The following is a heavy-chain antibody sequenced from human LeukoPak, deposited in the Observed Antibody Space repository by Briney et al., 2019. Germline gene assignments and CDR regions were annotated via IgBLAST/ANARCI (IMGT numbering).Heavy chain of an antibody. J-gene: IGHJ4*02. CDR3: ARERPPGDSSNWFLEGYFDI. CDR2: IIPIFGTA. D-gene: IGHD6-13*01. Sequence: SVKVSCKASGGTFSSYAITWVRQAPGQGLEWMGRIIPIFGTANYAQQFQGRVTITTDESTRTAYMELSTLRSDDTAVYYCARERPPGDSSNWFLEGYFDIWGQGTLVTVSS. V-gene: IGHV1-69*05. CDR1: GGTFSSYA.